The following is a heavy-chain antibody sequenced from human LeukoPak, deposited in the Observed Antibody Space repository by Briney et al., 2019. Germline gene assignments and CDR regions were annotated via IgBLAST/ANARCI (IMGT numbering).Heavy chain of an antibody. CDR1: GFTFSDYG. D-gene: IGHD6-6*01. J-gene: IGHJ4*02. Sequence: GGSLRLSCAASGFTFSDYGIHWVRQAPGQGLEWVALIWYDGSKKYYADSVKGRFTISRDNTKNTLYLQLNSLRADDTAVCYCAEAHSSSSTFGLWGQGTLVTVS. CDR3: AEAHSSSSTFGL. V-gene: IGHV3-33*01. CDR2: IWYDGSKK.